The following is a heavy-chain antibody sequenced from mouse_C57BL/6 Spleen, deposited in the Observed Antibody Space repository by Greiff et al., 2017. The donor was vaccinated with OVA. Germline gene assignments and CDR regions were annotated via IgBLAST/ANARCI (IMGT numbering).Heavy chain of an antibody. Sequence: EVQLVESGEGLVKPGGSLKLSCAASGFTFSSYAMSWVRQTPEKRLEWVAYISSGGDYIYYADTVKGRFTISRDNARNTLYLQMSSLKSEDTAMYYCTRDRGDYDDGYPAWFAYWGQGTLVTVSA. D-gene: IGHD2-3*01. CDR2: ISSGGDYI. CDR1: GFTFSSYA. V-gene: IGHV5-9-1*02. J-gene: IGHJ3*01. CDR3: TRDRGDYDDGYPAWFAY.